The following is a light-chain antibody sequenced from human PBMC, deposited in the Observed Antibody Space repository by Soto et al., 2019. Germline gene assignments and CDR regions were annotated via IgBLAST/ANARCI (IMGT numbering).Light chain of an antibody. CDR1: TGAVTSGHY. J-gene: IGLJ1*01. CDR2: DTS. Sequence: QSVVTQEPSLTVSPGGTVTLTCGSSTGAVTSGHYPYWFQQKPGQAPRTLIYDTSIKHSWTPARFSGSLLGGKAALTLSGAQPEDEAEYYCLLSYSGALYVFGTGTKLTVL. V-gene: IGLV7-46*01. CDR3: LLSYSGALYV.